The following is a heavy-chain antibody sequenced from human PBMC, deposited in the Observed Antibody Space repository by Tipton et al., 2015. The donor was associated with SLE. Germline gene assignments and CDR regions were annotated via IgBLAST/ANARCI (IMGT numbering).Heavy chain of an antibody. J-gene: IGHJ4*02. Sequence: GSLRLSCAASGFTFCRFWMTWVRQAPGKGLEWVANIKKDASEENYVDSVKGRFTISRDNAKNSVFLQMNSLRVEDTGVYYCARGRTGEWGQGTLVTVSS. D-gene: IGHD7-27*01. CDR1: GFTFCRFW. CDR2: IKKDASEE. V-gene: IGHV3-7*01. CDR3: ARGRTGE.